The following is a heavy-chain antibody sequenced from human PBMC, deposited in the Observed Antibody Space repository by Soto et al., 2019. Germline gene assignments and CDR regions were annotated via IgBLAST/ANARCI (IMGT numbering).Heavy chain of an antibody. D-gene: IGHD4-17*01. V-gene: IGHV3-30-3*01. CDR3: ASPPPHDYGDSGWYFDL. CDR1: GFTFSSYA. J-gene: IGHJ2*01. CDR2: ISYDGSNK. Sequence: QVQLVESGGGVVQPGRSLRLSCAASGFTFSSYAMHWVRQAPGKGLEWVAVISYDGSNKYYADSVKGRFTISRDNSKNTLYLQMNSLRAEDTAVYYCASPPPHDYGDSGWYFDLWGRGTLVTVSS.